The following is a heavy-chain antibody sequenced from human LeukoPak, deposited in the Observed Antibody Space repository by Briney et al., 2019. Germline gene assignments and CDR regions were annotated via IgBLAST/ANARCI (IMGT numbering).Heavy chain of an antibody. V-gene: IGHV4-39*07. Sequence: SETLSLTCTVSGGSISSSSYYWGWIRQPPGKGPEWIGSIYYSGSTYYNPSLKSRVTISVDTSKNQFSLKLSSVTAADTAVYYCARARNLTPPASMIVVVITPDGYYGMDVWGQGPTVTVSS. J-gene: IGHJ6*02. CDR3: ARARNLTPPASMIVVVITPDGYYGMDV. D-gene: IGHD3-22*01. CDR1: GGSISSSSYY. CDR2: IYYSGST.